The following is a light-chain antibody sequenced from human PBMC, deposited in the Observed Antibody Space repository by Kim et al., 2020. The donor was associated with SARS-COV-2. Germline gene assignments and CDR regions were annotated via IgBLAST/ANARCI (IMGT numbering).Light chain of an antibody. CDR2: YDT. J-gene: IGLJ1*01. CDR3: QLWDSGSDHHV. CDR1: NLASKS. Sequence: SYELTQPPSVSLAPGKTAMITSWGNNLASKSVHWYQQKPGLDPVLVLYYDTDRTSVIPERFSGSISGNTATLTIIGVEAGDEADYYCQLWDSGSDHHVFGPGTNVTVL. V-gene: IGLV3-21*04.